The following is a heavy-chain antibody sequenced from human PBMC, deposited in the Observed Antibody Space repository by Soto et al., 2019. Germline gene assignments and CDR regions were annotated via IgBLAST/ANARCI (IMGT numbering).Heavy chain of an antibody. CDR2: INPNSDVT. V-gene: IGHV1-2*04. CDR3: LRVGFNNHYDFDY. J-gene: IGHJ4*02. Sequence: QVQLVQSGAEVKKPGASVKVSCKASGHTFNSYYIHWVRQAPGQGLEWMGWINPNSDVTSYAQSFKDWVTMTSNMPITTAYMELTRLRSDDTAVYYCLRVGFNNHYDFDYWGQGTLITVSS. D-gene: IGHD3-16*01. CDR1: GHTFNSYY.